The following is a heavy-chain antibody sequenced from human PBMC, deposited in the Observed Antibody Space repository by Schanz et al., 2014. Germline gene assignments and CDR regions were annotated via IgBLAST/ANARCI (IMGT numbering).Heavy chain of an antibody. Sequence: QVQLVQSGAEVKKPGSSVKVSCKASGGTFSSYSISWVRQAPGQGLEWMGRIIPVLNIATYAQRFQGRVSITADTSTSTAYMDVSSLRSEDTAVYYCASSGAGYSSSWDFDYWGQGTLVTVSS. CDR1: GGTFSSYS. J-gene: IGHJ4*02. D-gene: IGHD6-13*01. V-gene: IGHV1-69*02. CDR2: IIPVLNIA. CDR3: ASSGAGYSSSWDFDY.